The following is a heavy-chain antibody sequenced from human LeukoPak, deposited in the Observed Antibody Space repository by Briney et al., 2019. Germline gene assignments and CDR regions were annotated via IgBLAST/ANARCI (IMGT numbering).Heavy chain of an antibody. Sequence: SETLSLTCTVSGGSISNYYWSWIRQPPGKGLEWIGYIYISGSTNYNPSLMSRVTISVDTSKNQFSLKLSSVTAADTAVYYCARKQSYFDYWGQGTLVTVSS. CDR1: GGSISNYY. J-gene: IGHJ4*02. CDR3: ARKQSYFDY. CDR2: IYISGST. V-gene: IGHV4-4*09.